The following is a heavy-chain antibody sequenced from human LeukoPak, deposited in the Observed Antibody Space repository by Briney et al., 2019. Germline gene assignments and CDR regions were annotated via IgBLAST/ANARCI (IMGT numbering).Heavy chain of an antibody. CDR1: GFTFSSYA. J-gene: IGHJ4*02. V-gene: IGHV3-30-3*01. CDR3: ASHSITIFGVVRKVDY. D-gene: IGHD3-3*01. Sequence: GRSLRLSCAASGFTFSSYAMHWVRQAPGKGLEWVAVISYDGSNKYYADSVKGRFTISRDNSKNTLYLQMNSLRAEDTAVYYCASHSITIFGVVRKVDYWGQGTLVTVSS. CDR2: ISYDGSNK.